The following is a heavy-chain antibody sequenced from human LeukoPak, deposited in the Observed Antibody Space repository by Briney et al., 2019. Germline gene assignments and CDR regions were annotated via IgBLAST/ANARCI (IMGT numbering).Heavy chain of an antibody. CDR3: AREEGVLMVYDSYYGMDV. J-gene: IGHJ6*02. Sequence: GPVKVSCKAAGYTFTNYGISWVRQAPGRGLEWMGWISSYNGNRKYAQKIQGRVTMTTDTSTNTAYMELRSLRYDDTDVYSCAREEGVLMVYDSYYGMDVWGQGTTVIVSS. V-gene: IGHV1-18*01. D-gene: IGHD2-8*01. CDR2: ISSYNGNR. CDR1: GYTFTNYG.